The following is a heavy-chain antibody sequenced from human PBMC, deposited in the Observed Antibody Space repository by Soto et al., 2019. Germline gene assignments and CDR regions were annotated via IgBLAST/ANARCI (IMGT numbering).Heavy chain of an antibody. J-gene: IGHJ2*01. V-gene: IGHV4-59*08. Sequence: QVQLQESGPGLVKPSETLSLTCTVSGGSISSYYWSWIRQPPGKGLEWIGYISYSGSTSYNPSLKCQVTISVDTSKNQFCLKLSSVTAADTAVYYCARRTGDYAYWYFDLWGRGTLVTVSS. CDR3: ARRTGDYAYWYFDL. D-gene: IGHD4-17*01. CDR1: GGSISSYY. CDR2: ISYSGST.